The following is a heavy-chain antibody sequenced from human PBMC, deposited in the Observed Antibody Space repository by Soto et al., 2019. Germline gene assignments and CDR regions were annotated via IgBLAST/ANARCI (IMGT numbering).Heavy chain of an antibody. CDR3: ARREYYDTTGYFAY. V-gene: IGHV3-23*01. Sequence: EVQLLESGGGLVQPGGSLRLSCAASGFTFSLCAMSWVRQAPGKGLEWVSAISRSGDNIYYAGSVKGRFTISRDNSRNTLYPQMNSLRAEDTAVYYCARREYYDTTGYFAYWGQGTLVTVS. CDR2: ISRSGDNI. CDR1: GFTFSLCA. D-gene: IGHD3-22*01. J-gene: IGHJ4*02.